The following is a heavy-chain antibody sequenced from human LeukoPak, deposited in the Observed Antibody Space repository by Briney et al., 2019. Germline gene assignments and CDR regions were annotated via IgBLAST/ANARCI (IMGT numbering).Heavy chain of an antibody. CDR2: ISSGSSAI. J-gene: IGHJ4*02. CDR1: GFTFTTYS. Sequence: GGSLRLSCEASGFTFTTYSMTWVRQAPGKGLEWVSIISSGSSAIFSADALKGRFTISRDNAKNLLYLDMNSLRAEDTAVYYCARGHTAVTRHFDFWGQGTLVTVSS. V-gene: IGHV3-21*01. D-gene: IGHD4-17*01. CDR3: ARGHTAVTRHFDF.